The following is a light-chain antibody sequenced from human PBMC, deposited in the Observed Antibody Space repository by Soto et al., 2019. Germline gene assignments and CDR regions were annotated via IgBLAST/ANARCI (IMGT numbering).Light chain of an antibody. CDR3: AAWDDSLKGYV. CDR1: SSNIGNNA. J-gene: IGLJ1*01. Sequence: QSVLTQPPSVSEAPRQRVTISCSGSSSNIGNNAVNWYQQLPGKAPKLLIYYDDLLPSGVSDRFSGSKSGTSASLAISGLQSEDEADYYCAAWDDSLKGYVFGNGTKLTVL. V-gene: IGLV1-36*01. CDR2: YDD.